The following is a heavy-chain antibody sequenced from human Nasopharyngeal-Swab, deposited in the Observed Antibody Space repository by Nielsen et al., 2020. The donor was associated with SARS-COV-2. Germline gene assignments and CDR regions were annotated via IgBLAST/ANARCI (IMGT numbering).Heavy chain of an antibody. V-gene: IGHV4-34*01. Sequence: WIRQPPGKGLEWIGDINQSGGTNYNPSLKSRVTISTDTSKNQFSLNLDSLSAADTATYYCATYSGTRKYYMEVWGTGTTVTVSS. D-gene: IGHD6-13*01. CDR3: ATYSGTRKYYMEV. CDR2: INQSGGT. J-gene: IGHJ6*03.